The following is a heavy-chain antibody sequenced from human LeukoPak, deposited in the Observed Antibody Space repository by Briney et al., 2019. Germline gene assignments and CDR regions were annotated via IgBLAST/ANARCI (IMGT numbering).Heavy chain of an antibody. V-gene: IGHV3-23*01. CDR1: GFTFSSYA. J-gene: IGHJ6*02. D-gene: IGHD3-9*01. Sequence: GGSLRLSCAASGFTFSSYAMSWVRQAPGKGLEWVSAISGSGGSTYYADSVKGRFTISRDNSKNTLYLQMNSLRAEDTAVYYCAKDVSDILTGRAGYYYYGMDVWGQGTTVTVSS. CDR2: ISGSGGST. CDR3: AKDVSDILTGRAGYYYYGMDV.